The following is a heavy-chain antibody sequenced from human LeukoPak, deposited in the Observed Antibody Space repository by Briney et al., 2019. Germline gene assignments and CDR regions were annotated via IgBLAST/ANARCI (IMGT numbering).Heavy chain of an antibody. Sequence: PSETLSLTCTVSGGSVSSGSYYWSWIRQPPGKGLERIGYIYYSGSTNYNPSLKSRVTISVDTSKNQFSLKLSSVTAADTAVYYCARAARNYYGSGSYYTKYDYWGQGTLVTVSS. CDR1: GGSVSSGSYY. CDR3: ARAARNYYGSGSYYTKYDY. CDR2: IYYSGST. V-gene: IGHV4-61*01. D-gene: IGHD3-10*01. J-gene: IGHJ4*02.